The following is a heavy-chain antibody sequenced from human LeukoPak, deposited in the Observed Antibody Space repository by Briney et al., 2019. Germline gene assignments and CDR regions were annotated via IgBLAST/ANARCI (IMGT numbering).Heavy chain of an antibody. Sequence: PGGSLRLSCAASGFTFSSYAMHWVRQAPGKGLEWVSAISGSGGSTYYADSVKGRFTISRDNSKNSLYLQMNSLRAEDTAVYYCARETVGDLDYWGQGTLVTVSS. CDR2: ISGSGGST. CDR3: ARETVGDLDY. V-gene: IGHV3-23*01. CDR1: GFTFSSYA. J-gene: IGHJ4*02. D-gene: IGHD3-16*01.